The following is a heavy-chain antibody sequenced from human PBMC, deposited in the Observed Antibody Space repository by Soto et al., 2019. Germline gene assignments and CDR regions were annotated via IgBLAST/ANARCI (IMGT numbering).Heavy chain of an antibody. CDR2: FSGSGGGA. Sequence: PGGSLRLSCAASGFAFDYYAMTWVRQAPGKGLEWVSTFSGSGGGAYYADSVKGRFTISRDNSKNTLFLQMSSLRADDTAVYFCAKDRSNSPYYYYGLDVRGQGTTVTVSS. J-gene: IGHJ6*02. CDR1: GFAFDYYA. CDR3: AKDRSNSPYYYYGLDV. D-gene: IGHD6-13*01. V-gene: IGHV3-23*01.